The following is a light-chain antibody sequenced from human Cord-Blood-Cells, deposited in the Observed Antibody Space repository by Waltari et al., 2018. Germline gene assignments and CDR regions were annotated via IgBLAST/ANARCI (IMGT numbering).Light chain of an antibody. CDR1: SSAVGGYNS. CDR2: DVS. CDR3: CSYAGSYTWV. J-gene: IGLJ3*02. Sequence: QSALTPPRSVSGSPGQAVTISCSGTSSAVGGYNSVSWYQQHPGKAPKLLIYDVSKRPSGGPDRFSGSKSGNTASLTISGLQAEDEADYYCCSYAGSYTWVFGGGTKLTVL. V-gene: IGLV2-11*01.